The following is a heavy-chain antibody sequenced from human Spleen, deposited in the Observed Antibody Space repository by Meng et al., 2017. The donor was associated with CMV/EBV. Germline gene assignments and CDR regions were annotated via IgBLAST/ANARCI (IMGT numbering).Heavy chain of an antibody. J-gene: IGHJ2*01. CDR3: ARAPYYDILTGYSGYFDL. V-gene: IGHV3-21*01. CDR2: ISKSSRYI. D-gene: IGHD3-9*01. CDR1: TFSSYS. Sequence: TFSSYSMNWFRQAPGTGLKWVSAISKSSRYIYYADSVESRFTISRDNAKNSLYLKMNSLRAEDTAVYYCARAPYYDILTGYSGYFDLWGRGTLVTVSS.